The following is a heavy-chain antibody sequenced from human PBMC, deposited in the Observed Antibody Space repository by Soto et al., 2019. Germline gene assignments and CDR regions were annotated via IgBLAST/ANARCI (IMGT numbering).Heavy chain of an antibody. V-gene: IGHV3-30*04. CDR2: ISHDGNNK. CDR3: ARDTHKGRYYGSGSYYTAAGDA. J-gene: IGHJ6*02. CDR1: RFTFSSYA. Sequence: QVQLVESGGGVVQPGTSLRLSCAASRFTFSSYAMHWVRQAPGKGLEWVAVISHDGNNKDYADSVKGRFTISRDNPENTLYLQLNSLRPEDTAVYYCARDTHKGRYYGSGSYYTAAGDAWGQGTTVTVSS. D-gene: IGHD3-10*01.